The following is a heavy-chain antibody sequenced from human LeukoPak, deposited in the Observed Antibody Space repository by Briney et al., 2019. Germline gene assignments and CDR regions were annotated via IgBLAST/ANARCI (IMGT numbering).Heavy chain of an antibody. V-gene: IGHV4-30-4*01. CDR1: GDSVSSVDYY. CDR2: IYHSGST. D-gene: IGHD6-19*01. Sequence: PSQTLSLTCTVSGDSVSSVDYYWSWIRQPPGKGLEWTGYIYHSGSTFYNPSLKSRVTISIDTSKNQFSLKLSSVTAADTAVYYCSRGAGLSDYWGQGTLVTVSS. J-gene: IGHJ4*02. CDR3: SRGAGLSDY.